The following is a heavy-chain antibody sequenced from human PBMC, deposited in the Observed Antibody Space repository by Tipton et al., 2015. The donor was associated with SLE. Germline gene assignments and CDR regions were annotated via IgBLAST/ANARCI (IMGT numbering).Heavy chain of an antibody. CDR1: GFTLSNFA. Sequence: GSLRLSCAASGFTLSNFAMTWVRQVPGKGLEWVSGSGTGGSTFYADSVRGRFTIPRDNSKNTLHLQMNSLRAEDTAIYFCARRDWYFDVWGRGTLVTVSS. CDR3: ARRDWYFDV. V-gene: IGHV3-23*01. J-gene: IGHJ2*01. CDR2: SGTGGST.